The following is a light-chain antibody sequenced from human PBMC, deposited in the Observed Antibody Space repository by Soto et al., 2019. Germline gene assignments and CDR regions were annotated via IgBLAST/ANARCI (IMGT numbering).Light chain of an antibody. V-gene: IGKV3-11*01. CDR1: QSVISK. Sequence: EIVMTQSPGTLSVSPGERVTLSCRASQSVISKLVWYQRKPGQTPRLLIYDASTRATGMPGRFSGSGSGTDFTLTISSLEPEDFAVYYCQQRSNWPPTFGQGTRLEIK. J-gene: IGKJ5*01. CDR3: QQRSNWPPT. CDR2: DAS.